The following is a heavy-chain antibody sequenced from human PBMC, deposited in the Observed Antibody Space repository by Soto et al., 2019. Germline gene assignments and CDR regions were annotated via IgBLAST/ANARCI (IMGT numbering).Heavy chain of an antibody. Sequence: SVKVSCKASGDTFSTYAIGWVRQAPGQGLEWMGGFIPMFGIANYAQRFQDRVTITADESTSTVHMGLSSLRSDDTAMYFCARDRNKGGWSKFDYWGQGTLVTVSS. J-gene: IGHJ4*02. CDR2: FIPMFGIA. D-gene: IGHD6-19*01. V-gene: IGHV1-69*13. CDR1: GDTFSTYA. CDR3: ARDRNKGGWSKFDY.